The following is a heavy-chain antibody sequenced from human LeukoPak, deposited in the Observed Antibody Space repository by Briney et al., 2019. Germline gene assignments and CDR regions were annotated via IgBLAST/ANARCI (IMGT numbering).Heavy chain of an antibody. CDR3: AKGAGNFDPPGLFDY. J-gene: IGHJ4*02. CDR1: GFTFSSCA. V-gene: IGHV3-23*01. Sequence: GGSLRLSCAASGFTFSSCAMSWVRQAPGKGLEWVSVITGSGDTSNYADSVKGRFTISRDNSGYTLYLQMNSLRAEDTAIYYCAKGAGNFDPPGLFDYWGQGSLVTVSP. D-gene: IGHD4-23*01. CDR2: ITGSGDTS.